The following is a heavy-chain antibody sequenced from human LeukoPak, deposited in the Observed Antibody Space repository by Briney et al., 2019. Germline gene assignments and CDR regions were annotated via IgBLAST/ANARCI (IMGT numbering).Heavy chain of an antibody. Sequence: QPGGSLRLSCAASGFTFSSYWMSWVRQAPGKGLEWVANIKQDESEKYYVESVKGRFTISRDNARKSLYLQMNSLRAEDTALYYCARDGSPFDFWGQGTLVTVSS. CDR1: GFTFSSYW. CDR2: IKQDESEK. J-gene: IGHJ4*02. CDR3: ARDGSPFDF. V-gene: IGHV3-7*03.